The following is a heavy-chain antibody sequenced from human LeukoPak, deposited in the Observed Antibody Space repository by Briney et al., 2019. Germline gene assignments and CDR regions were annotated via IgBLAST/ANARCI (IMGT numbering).Heavy chain of an antibody. CDR3: ARLCIAVASHVEGPYYGMDV. CDR2: IIPIFGTA. D-gene: IGHD6-19*01. Sequence: SVKVSCKAPGGTFSSYAISWVRQAPGQGLEWMGGIIPIFGTANYAQKFQGRVTITADESTSTAYMELSSLRSEDTAVYYCARLCIAVASHVEGPYYGMDVWGQGTTVTVSS. V-gene: IGHV1-69*13. J-gene: IGHJ6*02. CDR1: GGTFSSYA.